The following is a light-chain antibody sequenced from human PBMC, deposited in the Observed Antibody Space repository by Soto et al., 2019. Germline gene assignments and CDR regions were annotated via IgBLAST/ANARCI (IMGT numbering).Light chain of an antibody. J-gene: IGKJ5*01. CDR1: QSVSGNY. V-gene: IGKV3-20*01. CDR3: QQYGSSPRIT. Sequence: ETVLTQSPGTLSLSPGERATLSCRASQSVSGNYIAWYQKKPGQGHRLLIYGASSRATDIPDRFSGSGSGTDFTLTISRLEPEDFAVYYCQQYGSSPRITFGQGTRLEIK. CDR2: GAS.